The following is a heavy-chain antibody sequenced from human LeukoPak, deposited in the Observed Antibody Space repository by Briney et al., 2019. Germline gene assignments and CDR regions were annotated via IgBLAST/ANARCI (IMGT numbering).Heavy chain of an antibody. CDR2: ISYDGSNK. CDR3: AREQWGKHYFDY. J-gene: IGHJ4*02. CDR1: GFTFSSYG. V-gene: IGHV3-30*03. D-gene: IGHD3-16*01. Sequence: PGRSLRLSCAASGFTFSSYGTHWVRQAPGKGLEWVAVISYDGSNKYYADSVKGRFTISRDNSKNTLYLQMNSLRPEDTAVYYCAREQWGKHYFDYWGQGTLVTVSS.